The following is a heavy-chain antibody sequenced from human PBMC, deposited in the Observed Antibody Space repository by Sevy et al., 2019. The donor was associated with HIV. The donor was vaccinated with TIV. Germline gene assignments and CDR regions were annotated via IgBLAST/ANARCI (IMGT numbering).Heavy chain of an antibody. J-gene: IGHJ6*02. D-gene: IGHD5-18*01. CDR3: AGDRVDTARAADYYYYGMDV. CDR1: GYTFTSYY. CDR2: INPSGGST. V-gene: IGHV1-46*01. Sequence: ASVKVSCKASGYTFTSYYMHWVRQAPGQGLEWMGIINPSGGSTSYAQKFQGRVTMTRDTSTSTVYMEPSSLRSEDTAVYYCAGDRVDTARAADYYYYGMDVWGQGTTVTVSS.